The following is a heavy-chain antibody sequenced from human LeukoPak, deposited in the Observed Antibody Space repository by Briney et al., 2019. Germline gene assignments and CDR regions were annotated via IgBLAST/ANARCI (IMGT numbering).Heavy chain of an antibody. D-gene: IGHD5-12*01. CDR2: FDPEDGET. CDR1: GYTLTELS. Sequence: ASVKVPCKVSGYTLTELSMHWVRQAPGKGLEWMGGFDPEDGETIYAQKFQGRVTMTEGTSTDTAYMELSSLRSEDTAVYYCATDHPSGSTMRGMDVWGKGTTVTVSS. V-gene: IGHV1-24*01. J-gene: IGHJ6*04. CDR3: ATDHPSGSTMRGMDV.